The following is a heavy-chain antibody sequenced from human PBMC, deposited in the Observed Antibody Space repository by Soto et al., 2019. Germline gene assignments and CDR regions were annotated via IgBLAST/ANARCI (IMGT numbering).Heavy chain of an antibody. V-gene: IGHV4-4*02. D-gene: IGHD6-19*01. CDR1: GVSIGSNYY. CDR3: ARSLGWYAIDY. CDR2: MAHIGSV. J-gene: IGHJ4*02. Sequence: QVLLQESGPGLVQPSGTLSLSCVVSGVSIGSNYYWGWVRQPPGKGLEWLGDMAHIGSVNNNPSLKSRVTITIDKSQNQFSLKLNSVTAAATAVYYCARSLGWYAIDYWGEGTLVIVSS.